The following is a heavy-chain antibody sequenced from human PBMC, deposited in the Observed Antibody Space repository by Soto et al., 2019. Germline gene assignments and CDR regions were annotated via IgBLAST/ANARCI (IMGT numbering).Heavy chain of an antibody. Sequence: PSETLSLTYTVSGDSMTYSYWSWIRLLPGKGLEWVGYIYYSGNTSYNPSLKRRVIMSVDTSKRQFSLKLNSVTAADTAVYYCARMIAAVGTEYFDYWGQGTLVTVSS. CDR2: IYYSGNT. D-gene: IGHD6-13*01. J-gene: IGHJ4*02. V-gene: IGHV4-59*01. CDR3: ARMIAAVGTEYFDY. CDR1: GDSMTYSY.